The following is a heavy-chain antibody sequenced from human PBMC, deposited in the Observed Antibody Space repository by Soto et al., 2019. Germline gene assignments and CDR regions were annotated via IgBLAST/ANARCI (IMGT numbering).Heavy chain of an antibody. CDR2: IIPILGIA. J-gene: IGHJ4*02. V-gene: IGHV1-69*08. CDR1: GGTFSSYT. D-gene: IGHD1-26*01. CDR3: AREEGGSYFGC. Sequence: QVQLVQSGAEVKKPGSSVKVSCKASGGTFSSYTISWVRQAPGQGLEWMGRIIPILGIANYAQKFQGRVTITADKSTSTAYVELSSLRSEDTDVYYCAREEGGSYFGCRGQGTLVTVSS.